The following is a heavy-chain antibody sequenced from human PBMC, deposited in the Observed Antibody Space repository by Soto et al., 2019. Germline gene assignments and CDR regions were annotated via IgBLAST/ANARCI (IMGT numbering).Heavy chain of an antibody. CDR2: ISSSSSYI. Sequence: PGGPLRLSCAASGFTFSRYSMNWVRQAPGKGLEWSASISSSSSYIYYAASVNGRLTISRDNAKNSLYLQMNSLRAEDTAVYYCARPRPATVTSFDYWGQGTLVTVS. D-gene: IGHD4-17*01. V-gene: IGHV3-21*01. CDR3: ARPRPATVTSFDY. CDR1: GFTFSRYS. J-gene: IGHJ4*02.